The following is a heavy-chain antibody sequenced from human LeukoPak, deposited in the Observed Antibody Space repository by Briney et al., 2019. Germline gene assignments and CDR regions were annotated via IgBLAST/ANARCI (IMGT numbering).Heavy chain of an antibody. Sequence: ASVKVSCKASGYTFTGYYMHWVRQAPGQGLEWMGWINPNSGGTNYAQKFQGRVTMTRDTSISTAYMELSRLRSDDTAVYYCARAPAIVGATGVDYYYYMDVWGKGTTVTVSS. CDR1: GYTFTGYY. D-gene: IGHD1-26*01. V-gene: IGHV1-2*02. J-gene: IGHJ6*03. CDR3: ARAPAIVGATGVDYYYYMDV. CDR2: INPNSGGT.